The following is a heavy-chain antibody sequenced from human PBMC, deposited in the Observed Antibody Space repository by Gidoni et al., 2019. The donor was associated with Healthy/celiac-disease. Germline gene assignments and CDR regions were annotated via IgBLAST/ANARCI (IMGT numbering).Heavy chain of an antibody. D-gene: IGHD3-9*01. CDR1: GGSFSGYY. Sequence: QVQLQQWGAGLLKPSETLSLTCAVYGGSFSGYYWSWIRQPPGKGLEWIGEINNSGSTNYNPSLKSRVTISVDTSKNQFSLKLSSVTAADTAVYYCARQWATGYQPAVFDYWGQGTLVTVSS. CDR3: ARQWATGYQPAVFDY. J-gene: IGHJ4*02. V-gene: IGHV4-34*01. CDR2: INNSGST.